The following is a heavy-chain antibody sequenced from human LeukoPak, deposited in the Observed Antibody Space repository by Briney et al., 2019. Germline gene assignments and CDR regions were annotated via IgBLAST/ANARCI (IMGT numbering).Heavy chain of an antibody. J-gene: IGHJ4*02. D-gene: IGHD2-2*01. Sequence: SETLSLTCAVYGGSFSGYYWSWIRQPPGKGLEWIGEINHSGSTNYNPSLKSRVTISVDTSKNQFSLKLSSVTAADTAVYYCARVPYCSSTSCLGDWGFDYWGQGTLVTVSS. CDR3: ARVPYCSSTSCLGDWGFDY. V-gene: IGHV4-34*01. CDR1: GGSFSGYY. CDR2: INHSGST.